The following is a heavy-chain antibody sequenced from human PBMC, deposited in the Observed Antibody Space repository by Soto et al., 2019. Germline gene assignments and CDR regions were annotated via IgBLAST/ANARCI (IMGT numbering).Heavy chain of an antibody. CDR1: GFTVSSNY. D-gene: IGHD2-15*01. CDR2: IYSGGST. CDR3: AAGYCSGGSCYSSWFDP. V-gene: IGHV3-66*01. J-gene: IGHJ5*02. Sequence: EVQLVESGGGLVQPGGSLRLSCAASGFTVSSNYMSWVRQAPGKGLEWVSVIYSGGSTYYADSVKGRFTISRDNSKNTLYLQMNSLRAEDTAVYYCAAGYCSGGSCYSSWFDPWGQGTLVTVSS.